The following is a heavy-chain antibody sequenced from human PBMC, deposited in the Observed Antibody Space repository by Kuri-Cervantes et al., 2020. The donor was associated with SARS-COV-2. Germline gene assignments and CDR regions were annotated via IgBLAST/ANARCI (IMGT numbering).Heavy chain of an antibody. CDR2: ISSSSSYI. CDR3: ACSSSDY. D-gene: IGHD6-6*01. V-gene: IGHV3-21*01. Sequence: GESLKISCAASGFTFSSYSMNWVRQAPGKGLEWVSSISSSSSYIYYADSVKGRFTISRDNAKNSLYLQMNSLRAGDTAVYYCACSSSDYWGQGTLVTVSS. J-gene: IGHJ4*02. CDR1: GFTFSSYS.